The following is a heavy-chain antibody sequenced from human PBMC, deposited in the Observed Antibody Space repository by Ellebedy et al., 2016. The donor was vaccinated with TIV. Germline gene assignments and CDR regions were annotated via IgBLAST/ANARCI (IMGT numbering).Heavy chain of an antibody. CDR2: INVGNGNT. Sequence: AASVKVSCKASGYTFTSYAMHWVRQAPGQRLEWMGWINVGNGNTKYSQKFQGRVTITRDTSASTAYMELSSLRSEDTGVYYCARVKWELPFDYWGQGTLVTVSS. D-gene: IGHD1-26*01. CDR3: ARVKWELPFDY. V-gene: IGHV1-3*01. CDR1: GYTFTSYA. J-gene: IGHJ4*02.